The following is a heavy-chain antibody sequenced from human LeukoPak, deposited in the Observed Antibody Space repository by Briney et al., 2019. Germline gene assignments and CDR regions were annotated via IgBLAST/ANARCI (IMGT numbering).Heavy chain of an antibody. Sequence: GGSLRLSCAASGFTFSSYEMNWVRQGPGKGLEWVSYISSSGSTIYYADSVKGRFTISRDNAKNSLYLQMNSLRAEDTAAYYCAREAGMVRNYLDYWGQGTLVTVSS. D-gene: IGHD3-10*01. CDR3: AREAGMVRNYLDY. CDR1: GFTFSSYE. V-gene: IGHV3-48*03. J-gene: IGHJ4*02. CDR2: ISSSGSTI.